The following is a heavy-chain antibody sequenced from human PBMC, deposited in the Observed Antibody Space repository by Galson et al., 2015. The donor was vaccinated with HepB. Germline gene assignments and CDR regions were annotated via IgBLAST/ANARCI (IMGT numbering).Heavy chain of an antibody. Sequence: SLRLSCAASGFTFTRDWMSWVRQAPGKGLEWVANINEDGTEKNYVDSVTGRFTISRDNAKNSLFLQMHSLRVEDTAVYYCAREPTADTTWGQGTLVTVSS. CDR2: INEDGTEK. V-gene: IGHV3-7*03. J-gene: IGHJ4*02. CDR1: GFTFTRDW. D-gene: IGHD5-18*01. CDR3: AREPTADTT.